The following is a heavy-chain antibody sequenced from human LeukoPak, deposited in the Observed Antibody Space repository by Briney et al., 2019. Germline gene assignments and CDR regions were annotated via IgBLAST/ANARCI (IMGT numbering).Heavy chain of an antibody. D-gene: IGHD6-25*01. Sequence: GGSLRLSCAASGFTFDDYAMHWVRQAPGKGLEWVSGISWNSGSIGYADSVKGRFTISRDNAKNSLYLQMNSLRAEDTALYYCAKDIESGYYYYGMDVWGQGTTVTVSS. V-gene: IGHV3-9*01. CDR2: ISWNSGSI. J-gene: IGHJ6*02. CDR1: GFTFDDYA. CDR3: AKDIESGYYYYGMDV.